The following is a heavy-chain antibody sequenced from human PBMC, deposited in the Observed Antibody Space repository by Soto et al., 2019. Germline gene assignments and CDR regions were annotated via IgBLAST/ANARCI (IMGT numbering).Heavy chain of an antibody. CDR2: IWYDGSNK. Sequence: PGGSLRFSCAASGFTFSSYGMHWVRQAPGKGLEWVAVIWYDGSNKYYADSVKGRFTISRDNSKNTLYLQMNSLRAEDTAVYYCARDPSDYGDYWWYYYYMDVWGKGTTVTVSS. J-gene: IGHJ6*03. V-gene: IGHV3-33*01. CDR1: GFTFSSYG. D-gene: IGHD4-17*01. CDR3: ARDPSDYGDYWWYYYYMDV.